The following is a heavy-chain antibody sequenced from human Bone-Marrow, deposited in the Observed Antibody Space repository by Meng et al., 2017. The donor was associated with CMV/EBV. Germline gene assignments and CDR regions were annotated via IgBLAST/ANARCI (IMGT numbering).Heavy chain of an antibody. V-gene: IGHV3-49*04. Sequence: GESLKISCTASGFTFGDYAMSWVRQAPGKGLEWVGFIRSKAYGGTTEYAAAVTGRFTFSRDDSENILLLQLNSLRAEEKAIYYCANLDDDETAKNAFDVWGQGTMVTVSS. CDR1: GFTFGDYA. D-gene: IGHD1-14*01. CDR2: IRSKAYGGTT. CDR3: ANLDDDETAKNAFDV. J-gene: IGHJ3*01.